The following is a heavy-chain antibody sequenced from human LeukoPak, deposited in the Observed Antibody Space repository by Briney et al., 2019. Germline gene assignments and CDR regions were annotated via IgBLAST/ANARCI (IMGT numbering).Heavy chain of an antibody. Sequence: PSETLSLTCTVSGYSISSGYYWGWIRQPPGKGLEWIGSIYYSGSTNYNPSLKSRVTVSVDTSKNQFSLKLSSVTAADTAVYYCARGFLGYMDVWGKGTTVTVSS. J-gene: IGHJ6*03. CDR2: IYYSGST. D-gene: IGHD2/OR15-2a*01. CDR1: GYSISSGYY. V-gene: IGHV4-38-2*02. CDR3: ARGFLGYMDV.